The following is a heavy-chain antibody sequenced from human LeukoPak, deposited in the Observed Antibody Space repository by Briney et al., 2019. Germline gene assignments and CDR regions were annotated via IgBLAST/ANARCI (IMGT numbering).Heavy chain of an antibody. J-gene: IGHJ3*02. D-gene: IGHD1-14*01. V-gene: IGHV3-7*01. CDR3: ARGKTGPI. CDR1: GFSVSSYS. Sequence: GGSLRLSCAASGFSVSSYSMSWVRQTPGKGLEWVAHIKEDGSEKYHVDSVKSRFTISKDNAKNSLYLQMNSLRAEDTAVYYCARGKTGPIWGQGTMVTVSS. CDR2: IKEDGSEK.